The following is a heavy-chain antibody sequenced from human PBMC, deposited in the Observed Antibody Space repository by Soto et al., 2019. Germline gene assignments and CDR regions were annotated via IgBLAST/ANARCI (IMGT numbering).Heavy chain of an antibody. CDR3: AKVEYYYDSSAPEAAFDI. Sequence: GGSLRLSCAASGFTFSSYAMSWVRQAPGKGLEWVSAISGSGGSTYYADSVKGRFTISRDNSKNTLYLQMNSLRAEDTAVYYCAKVEYYYDSSAPEAAFDIWGQGTMVTV. CDR1: GFTFSSYA. J-gene: IGHJ3*02. D-gene: IGHD3-22*01. V-gene: IGHV3-23*01. CDR2: ISGSGGST.